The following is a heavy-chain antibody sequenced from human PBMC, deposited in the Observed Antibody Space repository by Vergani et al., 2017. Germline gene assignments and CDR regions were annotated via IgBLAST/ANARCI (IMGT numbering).Heavy chain of an antibody. CDR3: ARGAGVGYYYYYGMDV. V-gene: IGHV4-30-2*01. J-gene: IGHJ6*02. Sequence: QVQLPESGPGLVKPSGTLSLTCAVSGGSLSSSGYSWSWIRQPPGKGLEWIGYIYHSGSTYYNPSLKSRVTIAVDRSKNQFSLKLSSVTAADTAVYYCARGAGVGYYYYYGMDVWGQGTTVTVSS. CDR2: IYHSGST. CDR1: GGSLSSSGYS. D-gene: IGHD1-26*01.